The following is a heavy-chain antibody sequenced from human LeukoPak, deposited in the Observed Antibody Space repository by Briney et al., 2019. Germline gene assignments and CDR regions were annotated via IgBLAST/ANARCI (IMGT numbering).Heavy chain of an antibody. V-gene: IGHV4-61*02. J-gene: IGHJ5*02. CDR2: IYTSGST. CDR1: GGSISSGSYY. Sequence: SETLSLTCTVSGGSISSGSYYWSWIRQPAGKGLEWIGRIYTSGSTNYNPSLKSRVTISVDTSKNQFSLKLSSVTAADTAVYYCARRKNMTRGYGWFDPWGQGTLVTVSS. CDR3: ARRKNMTRGYGWFDP. D-gene: IGHD1-1*01.